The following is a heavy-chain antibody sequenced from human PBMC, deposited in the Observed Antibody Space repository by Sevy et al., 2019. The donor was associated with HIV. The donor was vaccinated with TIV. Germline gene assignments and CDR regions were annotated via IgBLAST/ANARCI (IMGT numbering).Heavy chain of an antibody. J-gene: IGHJ4*02. D-gene: IGHD3-22*01. Sequence: GGSLRLSCAASGFTLSSYSMNWVRQAPGKGLEWVSFISSSSNTIYYSDSVKGRFTISRDNAKNSLFLQMNSLRAEDTAVYYCARDLSLGDGSGYSKRPFDFWGQGTLVTVSS. CDR1: GFTLSSYS. CDR2: ISSSSNTI. V-gene: IGHV3-48*01. CDR3: ARDLSLGDGSGYSKRPFDF.